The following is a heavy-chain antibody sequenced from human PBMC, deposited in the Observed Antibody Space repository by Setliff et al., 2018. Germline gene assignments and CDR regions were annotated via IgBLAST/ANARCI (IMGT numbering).Heavy chain of an antibody. V-gene: IGHV3-30*03. CDR2: ISDDGSNE. CDR3: AGDQFRNSGGLYS. J-gene: IGHJ5*02. D-gene: IGHD1-7*01. Sequence: PGGSLRLSCAASGFTVSTFSMHWVRQAPVKGLEWVAIISDDGSNEFYADSVKGRFTIFRDNSKNTLYLQMSSLRADDTAMYYCAGDQFRNSGGLYSWGQGTLVTVSS. CDR1: GFTVSTFS.